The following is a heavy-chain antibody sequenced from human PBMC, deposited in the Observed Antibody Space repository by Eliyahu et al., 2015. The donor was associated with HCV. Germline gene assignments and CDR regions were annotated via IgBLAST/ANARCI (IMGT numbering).Heavy chain of an antibody. D-gene: IGHD2-2*01. CDR2: ISANGDST. CDR1: GFTFSSYA. V-gene: IGHV3-23*01. CDR3: AKRVIPAASGGGLDV. Sequence: EMQLLESGGGLVQPGGSLRLSCAASGFTFSSYAVSWVRQVAGKGLEWVSGISANGDSTYYADSVKGRFTISRDNHRNTLYLQMNSLRAEDTALYYCAKRVIPAASGGGLDVWGQGTTVTVSS. J-gene: IGHJ6*02.